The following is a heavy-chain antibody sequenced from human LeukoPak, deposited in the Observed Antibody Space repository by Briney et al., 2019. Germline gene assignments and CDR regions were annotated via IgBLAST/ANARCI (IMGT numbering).Heavy chain of an antibody. CDR2: IYYSGST. J-gene: IGHJ5*02. CDR3: ARTLGVTTSWFDP. D-gene: IGHD4-17*01. CDR1: GGSISSYY. Sequence: PSETLSLTCTVSGGSISSYYWSWIRQPPGKGLEWIGYIYYSGSTNYNPSLKSRVTISVDTSKNQFSLKLSSVTAADTAVYYCARTLGVTTSWFDPWGQGTLVTVSS. V-gene: IGHV4-59*01.